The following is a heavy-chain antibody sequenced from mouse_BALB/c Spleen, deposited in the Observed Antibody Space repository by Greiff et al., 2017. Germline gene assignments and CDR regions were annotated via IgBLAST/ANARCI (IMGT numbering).Heavy chain of an antibody. CDR2: INPSTGYT. CDR3: AREVFLPSYAMDY. D-gene: IGHD5-5*01. CDR1: GYTFTSYW. J-gene: IGHJ4*01. Sequence: QVQLQQSGAELAKPGASVKMSCKASGYTFTSYWMHWVKQRPGQGLEWIGYINPSTGYTEYNQKFKDKATLTADKSSSTAYMQLSSLTSEDSAVYYCAREVFLPSYAMDYWGQGTSVTVSS. V-gene: IGHV1-7*01.